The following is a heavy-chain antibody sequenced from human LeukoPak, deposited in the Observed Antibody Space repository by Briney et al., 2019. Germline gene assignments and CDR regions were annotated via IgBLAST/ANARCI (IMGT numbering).Heavy chain of an antibody. J-gene: IGHJ4*02. CDR2: IYYSGST. Sequence: SETLSLTCTVSGGSISSYYWSWIRQPPGKGLEWIGYIYYSGSTNYNPSLKSRVTISVDTSKNQFSLKLSSVTAADTAVYYCARSEYSGYEDYWGQGTLATVSS. V-gene: IGHV4-59*01. D-gene: IGHD5-12*01. CDR3: ARSEYSGYEDY. CDR1: GGSISSYY.